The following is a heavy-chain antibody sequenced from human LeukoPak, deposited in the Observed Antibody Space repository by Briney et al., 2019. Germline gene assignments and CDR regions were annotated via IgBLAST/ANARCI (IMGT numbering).Heavy chain of an antibody. CDR3: ATLYSNYDLDD. CDR1: GFTFSSYW. D-gene: IGHD4-11*01. Sequence: PGGSLRLSCAASGFTFSSYWMSWVRQAPGKGLEWVANIKQDGSEKYYVDSVKGRFTISRDNAKNSLYLQMNSLRAEDTAVYYCATLYSNYDLDDCGEGTLVTVSS. CDR2: IKQDGSEK. J-gene: IGHJ4*02. V-gene: IGHV3-7*01.